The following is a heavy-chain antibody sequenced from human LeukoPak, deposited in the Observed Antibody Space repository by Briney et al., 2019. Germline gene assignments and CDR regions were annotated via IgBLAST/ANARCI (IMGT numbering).Heavy chain of an antibody. CDR3: ARDSPTDLRFLEWLLTPFTFDI. CDR2: VSGNGHHT. D-gene: IGHD3-3*01. CDR1: GFTFTTYA. J-gene: IGHJ3*02. Sequence: GRSLRLSCAASGFTFTTYAMSWVRQASGKGLEWVSSVSGNGHHTYYADSVKGRFIISSDNAKNSLYLQMNSLRAEDTAVYYCARDSPTDLRFLEWLLTPFTFDIWGQGTMVTVSS. V-gene: IGHV3-23*01.